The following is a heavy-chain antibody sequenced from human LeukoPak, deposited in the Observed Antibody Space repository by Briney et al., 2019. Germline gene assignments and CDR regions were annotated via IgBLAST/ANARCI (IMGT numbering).Heavy chain of an antibody. CDR3: ARDRGSGWYLGFDY. J-gene: IGHJ4*02. CDR2: ISYDGSNK. D-gene: IGHD6-19*01. Sequence: GGSLRLSCAASGFTFSDYYMSWIRQAPGKGLEWVAVISYDGSNKYYADSVKGRFTISRDNSKNTLYLQMNSLRAEDTAVYYCARDRGSGWYLGFDYWGQGTLVTVSS. CDR1: GFTFSDYY. V-gene: IGHV3-30-3*01.